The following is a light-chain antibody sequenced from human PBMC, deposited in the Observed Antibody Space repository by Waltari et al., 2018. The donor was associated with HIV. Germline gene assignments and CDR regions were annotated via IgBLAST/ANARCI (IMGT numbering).Light chain of an antibody. V-gene: IGLV2-8*01. Sequence: QSALTQPPSASGSPGQSVTISCTGTTSDVGGYTYVSWYQQHPGQAPKLMIYEVSKRPSGVPDRFSGSKSGNTASLTVSGLQAEDEADYYSSSYAGSNNLVFGGGTKLTVL. J-gene: IGLJ3*02. CDR3: SSYAGSNNLV. CDR2: EVS. CDR1: TSDVGGYTY.